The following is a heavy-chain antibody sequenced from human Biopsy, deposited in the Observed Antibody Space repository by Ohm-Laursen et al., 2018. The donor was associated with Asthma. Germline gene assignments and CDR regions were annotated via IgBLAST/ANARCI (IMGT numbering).Heavy chain of an antibody. CDR1: GGSMSSSSYY. V-gene: IGHV4-39*01. Sequence: GTLSLTCTASGGSMSSSSYYWGWIRQPPGKGLEWMGSISYTGSAYHNPSLKSRVTISVDTSKNHFSLKLSCVTAADTAVYYCARHWDWGSFFDYWGQGTPVTVSS. J-gene: IGHJ4*02. CDR2: ISYTGSA. CDR3: ARHWDWGSFFDY. D-gene: IGHD7-27*01.